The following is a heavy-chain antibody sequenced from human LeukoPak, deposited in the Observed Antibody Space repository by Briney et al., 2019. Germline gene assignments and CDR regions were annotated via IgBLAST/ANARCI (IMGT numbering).Heavy chain of an antibody. D-gene: IGHD5-18*01. J-gene: IGHJ4*02. V-gene: IGHV4-34*01. CDR1: GGSFSGYY. CDR2: INHSGST. CDR3: AREGAVDTAVVNFFDY. Sequence: SETLSLTCAVYGGSFSGYYWSWIRQPPGKGLEWIGEINHSGSTNYNPSLKSRVTISVDTSKNQFSLKLSSVTAADTAVYYCAREGAVDTAVVNFFDYWGQGTLVTVSS.